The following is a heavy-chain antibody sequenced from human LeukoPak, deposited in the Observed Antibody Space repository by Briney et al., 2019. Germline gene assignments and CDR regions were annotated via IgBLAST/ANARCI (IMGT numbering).Heavy chain of an antibody. CDR2: ISSSSTYI. CDR3: ARGIPAVDY. J-gene: IGHJ4*02. CDR1: GFTFSNYS. D-gene: IGHD6-25*01. Sequence: GGSLRLSCAASGFTFSNYSMNWVRQAPGKGLEWVSSISSSSTYIYYADSVKGRFTISRDKAKNSLSLQMNSLRAEDTAIYYCARGIPAVDYWGQGTLVTVSS. V-gene: IGHV3-21*01.